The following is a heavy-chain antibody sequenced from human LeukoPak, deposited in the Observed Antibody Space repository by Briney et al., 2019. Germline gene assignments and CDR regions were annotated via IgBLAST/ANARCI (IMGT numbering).Heavy chain of an antibody. CDR3: AKALTGTRTFDY. CDR2: ISSSGSTI. V-gene: IGHV3-11*01. Sequence: PGGSLRLSCAASGFIFSDYYMSWIRQAPGKGLEWVSYISSSGSTIYDADSVKGRFTISRDNSKNTLYLQMNSLRAEDTAVYYCAKALTGTRTFDYWGQGTLVTVSS. D-gene: IGHD1-20*01. CDR1: GFIFSDYY. J-gene: IGHJ4*02.